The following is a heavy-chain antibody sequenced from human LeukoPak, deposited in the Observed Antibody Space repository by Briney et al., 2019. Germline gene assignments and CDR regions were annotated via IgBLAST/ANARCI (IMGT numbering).Heavy chain of an antibody. D-gene: IGHD3-16*02. CDR3: AKEPYYDYVWGSYRPVDY. J-gene: IGHJ4*02. CDR1: GFTFSSYG. CDR2: ISYDGSNK. Sequence: GRSLRLSCAASGFTFSSYGMHWVRQAPGKGLEWVAVISYDGSNKYYADSVKGRFTISRDNSKNTLYLQMNSLRAEDTAVYYCAKEPYYDYVWGSYRPVDYWGQGTLVTVSS. V-gene: IGHV3-30*18.